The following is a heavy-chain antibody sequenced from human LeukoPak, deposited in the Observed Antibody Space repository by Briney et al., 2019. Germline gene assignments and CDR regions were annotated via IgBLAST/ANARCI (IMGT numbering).Heavy chain of an antibody. Sequence: GGSLRLSCAASGITFSDTWMSWVRRAPGKGLEWVARIQRIVNGGKTDYAAPVKGRFTVSRDDSKDMVFLQMNSLETEDTAVYYCAKSRGYSSSWYGVDYWGQGTLVTVSS. CDR1: GITFSDTW. J-gene: IGHJ4*02. D-gene: IGHD6-13*01. V-gene: IGHV3-15*01. CDR2: IQRIVNGGKT. CDR3: AKSRGYSSSWYGVDY.